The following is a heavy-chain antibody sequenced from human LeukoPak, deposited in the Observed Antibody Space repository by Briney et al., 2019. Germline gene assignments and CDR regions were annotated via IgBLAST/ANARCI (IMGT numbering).Heavy chain of an antibody. CDR2: IYYSGST. Sequence: PSETLSLTCTASGGSISSYYWSWIRQPPGKGLEWIGYIYYSGSTNYNPSLKSRVTISVDTSKNQFSLKLSSVTAADTAVYYCARRDGSGWGERSIFDYWGQGTLVTVSS. J-gene: IGHJ4*02. CDR3: ARRDGSGWGERSIFDY. CDR1: GGSISSYY. V-gene: IGHV4-59*08. D-gene: IGHD6-19*01.